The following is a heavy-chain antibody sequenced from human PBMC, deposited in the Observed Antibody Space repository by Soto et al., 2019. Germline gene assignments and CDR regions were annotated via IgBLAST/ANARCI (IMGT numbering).Heavy chain of an antibody. CDR2: ISGSGDNT. CDR1: GFSFDDSA. Sequence: GGSLRLSCAAPGFSFDDSAMTWVRQAAGKGLEWVSAISGSGDNTYYADSVKGRFTISRDNAKNSLYLQMNSPRAEDTAVYYCARDRGSVGYSSRRTCPLDYSGQRPLGTLSS. CDR3: ARDRGSVGYSSRRTCPLDY. J-gene: IGHJ4*02. V-gene: IGHV3-23*01. D-gene: IGHD2-15*01.